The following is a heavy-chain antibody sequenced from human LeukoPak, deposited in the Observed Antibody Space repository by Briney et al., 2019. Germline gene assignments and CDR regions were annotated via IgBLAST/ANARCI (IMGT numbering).Heavy chain of an antibody. J-gene: IGHJ4*02. CDR3: AKDTGLDYRYGLFDY. CDR1: GFTFSYYA. CDR2: MSSDGNNK. Sequence: PGGSLRLSSAASGFTFSYYAMHWVRQAPGKGLEWVAIMSSDGNNKYYADSVKGRFTISRDNSNNTLYLQMNSLRPEDTAVYYCAKDTGLDYRYGLFDYWGQGTLVTVSS. V-gene: IGHV3-30-3*01. D-gene: IGHD5-18*01.